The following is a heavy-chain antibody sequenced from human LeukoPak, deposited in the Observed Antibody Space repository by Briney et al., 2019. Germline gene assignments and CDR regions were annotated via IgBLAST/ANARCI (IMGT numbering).Heavy chain of an antibody. CDR3: ARRYGGYGDY. Sequence: GGSLRLSCAASGFTFSSCEMNWVRQAPGKGLQWVSYISNSDTTIFYADSVKGRFTISRDNAKNSLYLQMNSLRAEDTAVYYCARRYGGYGDYWGQGTLVTVSS. D-gene: IGHD4-17*01. J-gene: IGHJ4*02. V-gene: IGHV3-48*03. CDR1: GFTFSSCE. CDR2: ISNSDTTI.